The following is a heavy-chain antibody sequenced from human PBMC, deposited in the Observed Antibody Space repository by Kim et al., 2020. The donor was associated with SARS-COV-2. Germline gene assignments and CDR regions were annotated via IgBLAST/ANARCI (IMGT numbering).Heavy chain of an antibody. CDR2: ISSSGSTI. J-gene: IGHJ4*02. V-gene: IGHV3-48*03. Sequence: GGSLRLSCAASGFTFSSYEMNWVRQAPGKGLEWVSYISSSGSTIYYADSVKGRFTISRDNAKNSLYLQMNSLRAEDTAVYYCARVNPTGGYFDYWGQGTLVTVSS. CDR3: ARVNPTGGYFDY. CDR1: GFTFSSYE. D-gene: IGHD2-8*02.